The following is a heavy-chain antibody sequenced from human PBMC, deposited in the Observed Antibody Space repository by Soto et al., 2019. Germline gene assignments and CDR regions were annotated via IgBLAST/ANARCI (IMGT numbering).Heavy chain of an antibody. CDR1: GGSISSSSYY. CDR3: ARLSMEMATMAY. V-gene: IGHV4-39*01. CDR2: IYYSGST. D-gene: IGHD5-12*01. Sequence: SETLSLTCTVSGGSISSSSYYWGWIRQPPGKGLEWIGSIYYSGSTYYNPSLKSRVTISVDTSKNQFSLKLSSVTAADTAVYYCARLSMEMATMAYWGQGTLVTVSS. J-gene: IGHJ4*02.